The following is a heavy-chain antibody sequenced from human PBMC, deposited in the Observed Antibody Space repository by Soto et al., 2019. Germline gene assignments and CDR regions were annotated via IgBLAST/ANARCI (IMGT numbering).Heavy chain of an antibody. CDR2: IFYSGRT. CDR3: ACIFSGGYSYGFSYYGMDV. J-gene: IGHJ6*02. D-gene: IGHD5-18*01. Sequence: SETLSLTCTVSGGSISSSSYYWGWIRQPPGKGLEWIGSIFYSGRTYYNPSLKSRVTISVDTSKNQFSLKLSSVTAADTAVYYCACIFSGGYSYGFSYYGMDVWGQGTTVT. V-gene: IGHV4-39*01. CDR1: GGSISSSSYY.